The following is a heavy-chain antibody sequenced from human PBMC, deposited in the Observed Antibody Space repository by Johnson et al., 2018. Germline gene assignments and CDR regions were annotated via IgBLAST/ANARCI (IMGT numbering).Heavy chain of an antibody. V-gene: IGHV3-15*07. CDR1: GFTFSNPW. J-gene: IGHJ3*02. CDR3: TESVYSSGWYSQLDAFDI. Sequence: VQLVQSGGGLVKPGGSLRLSCAASGFTFSNPWMNWVRQAPGKGLEWVGRIKSKTDGGTTDYAAPVKGRFTISRDDSKNTLYLQMNSLKTEDTAVYYCTESVYSSGWYSQLDAFDIWCQGTMVTVSS. D-gene: IGHD6-19*01. CDR2: IKSKTDGGTT.